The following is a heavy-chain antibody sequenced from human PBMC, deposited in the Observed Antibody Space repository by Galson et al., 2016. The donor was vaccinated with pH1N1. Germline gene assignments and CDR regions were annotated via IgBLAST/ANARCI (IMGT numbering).Heavy chain of an antibody. CDR2: IIPIFNTA. V-gene: IGHV1-69*13. J-gene: IGHJ2*01. CDR1: GGTFGSFG. CDR3: AREDYYDTDLSDWYFDL. Sequence: SVKVSCKASGGTFGSFGINWVRQAPGQGLEWMGGIIPIFNTAKYARNFQGRVTITEDESTTTAYMELSSLRSDDTAVYFCAREDYYDTDLSDWYFDLWGRGTLLTVSS. D-gene: IGHD3-22*01.